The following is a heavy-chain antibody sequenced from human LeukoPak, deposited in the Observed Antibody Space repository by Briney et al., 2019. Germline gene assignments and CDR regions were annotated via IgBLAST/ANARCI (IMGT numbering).Heavy chain of an antibody. Sequence: ASVKVSCKASGYTFTSYGISWVRQAPGKGLEWMGWISGYNGNTNYAQKLQGRVTMTTDTSTSTVYMELRSLRSDDTAVYYCARDDSSGYMNGNWFDPWGQGTLVTVSS. CDR3: ARDDSSGYMNGNWFDP. D-gene: IGHD3-22*01. J-gene: IGHJ5*02. CDR2: ISGYNGNT. CDR1: GYTFTSYG. V-gene: IGHV1-18*01.